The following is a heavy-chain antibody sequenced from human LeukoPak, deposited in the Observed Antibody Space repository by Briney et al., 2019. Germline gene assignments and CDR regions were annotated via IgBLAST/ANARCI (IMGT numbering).Heavy chain of an antibody. D-gene: IGHD5-24*01. CDR3: ARHEEEDGYNAKTPDR. J-gene: IGHJ4*02. V-gene: IGHV4-39*01. Sequence: SETLSLTCDVSGVSISGTNYYWGWIRQPPGMGLEWIGSIHYRLPTFYNPLLKSRVTISVDTSKNQISLRLRSVTAADTAVYYCARHEEEDGYNAKTPDRWGQGTLVAVSS. CDR1: GVSISGTNYY. CDR2: IHYRLPT.